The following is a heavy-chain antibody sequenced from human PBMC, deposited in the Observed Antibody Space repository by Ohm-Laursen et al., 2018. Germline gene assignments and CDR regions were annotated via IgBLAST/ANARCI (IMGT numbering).Heavy chain of an antibody. J-gene: IGHJ4*02. Sequence: SLRLSCAASGFTFSSYGMHWVRQAPGKGLEWVAVISYDGSNKYYADSVKGRFTISRDNSKNTLYLQMNSLRAEDTAVYYCAKDPSGSYFGTCDWGQGTLVTVSS. CDR1: GFTFSSYG. CDR3: AKDPSGSYFGTCD. CDR2: ISYDGSNK. D-gene: IGHD1-26*01. V-gene: IGHV3-30*18.